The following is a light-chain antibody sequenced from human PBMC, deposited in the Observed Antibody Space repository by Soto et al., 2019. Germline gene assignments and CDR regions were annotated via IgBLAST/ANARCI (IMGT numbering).Light chain of an antibody. V-gene: IGKV3-20*01. CDR2: GAS. Sequence: EIVLTQSPATLSLSPGERATLSCRASLSVTNYLAWYQQKPGQAPRLLIYGASSRATGIPDRFSGSGSGTGFTLTISRLEPEDFAVYYCQQYDSSPITFGQGTRLEIK. CDR3: QQYDSSPIT. CDR1: LSVTNY. J-gene: IGKJ5*01.